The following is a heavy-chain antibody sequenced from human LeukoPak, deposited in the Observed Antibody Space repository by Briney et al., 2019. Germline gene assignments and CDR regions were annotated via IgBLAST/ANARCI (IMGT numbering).Heavy chain of an antibody. V-gene: IGHV3-9*01. Sequence: GGSLRLSCAASGFTFDDYAMHWVRQAPGKGLEWVSGISWNSGSIGYADSVKGRFTISRDNAKNSLYLQMNSLGAEDTALYYCAKGSSWFIDYFDYWGQGTLVTVSS. CDR1: GFTFDDYA. J-gene: IGHJ4*02. CDR3: AKGSSWFIDYFDY. D-gene: IGHD2-8*02. CDR2: ISWNSGSI.